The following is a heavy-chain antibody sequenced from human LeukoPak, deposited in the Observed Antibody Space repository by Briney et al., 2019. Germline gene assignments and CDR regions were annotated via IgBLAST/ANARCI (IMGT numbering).Heavy chain of an antibody. CDR3: ARRDVLTGPIDY. CDR2: IYSGGTT. D-gene: IGHD3-9*01. J-gene: IGHJ4*02. CDR1: GFSFKSHN. V-gene: IGHV3-66*01. Sequence: PGGSLRLSCAASGFSFKSHNMNWVRQAPGKGLEWVSVIYSGGTTYYADSVKGRFTISRDNSKNTLYLQMNSLRAEDTAVYYCARRDVLTGPIDYWGQGTLVTVSS.